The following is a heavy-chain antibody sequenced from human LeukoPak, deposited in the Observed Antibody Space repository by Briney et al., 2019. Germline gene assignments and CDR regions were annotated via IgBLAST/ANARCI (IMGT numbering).Heavy chain of an antibody. V-gene: IGHV3-33*01. CDR2: IWYDGSNK. J-gene: IGHJ4*02. CDR3: AREGILAAADY. D-gene: IGHD6-13*01. CDR1: GFTFSSYG. Sequence: GGSLRLSCAASGFTFSSYGMHWVRQAPGKGLEWVAVIWYDGSNKYYADSVKGRFTISRDNSKNTLYLQMNSLRAEDTAVYYCAREGILAAADYWGQGTLVTVSS.